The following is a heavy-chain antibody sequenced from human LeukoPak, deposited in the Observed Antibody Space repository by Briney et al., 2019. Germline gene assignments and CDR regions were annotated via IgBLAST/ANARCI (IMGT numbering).Heavy chain of an antibody. CDR2: INPNSGGT. CDR1: GGTFSSCA. CDR3: ARVFRAAIRVNWFDP. J-gene: IGHJ5*02. D-gene: IGHD2-2*01. Sequence: ASVKVSCKASGGTFSSCAISWVRQAPGQGLEWMGWINPNSGGTNYAQKFQGRVTMTRDTSISTAYMELSRLRSDDTAVYYCARVFRAAIRVNWFDPWGQGTLVTVSS. V-gene: IGHV1-2*02.